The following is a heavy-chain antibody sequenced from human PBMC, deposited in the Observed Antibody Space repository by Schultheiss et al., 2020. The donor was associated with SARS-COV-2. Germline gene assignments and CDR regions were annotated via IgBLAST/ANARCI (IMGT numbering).Heavy chain of an antibody. Sequence: GGSLRLSCAASGFTFRSYAMSWVRQAPGKGLEWVSAISGSGGSTYYADSVKGRFTISRDNAKNSLYLQMNSLRDEDTAVYYCARERMYDGGNLDYWGQGTLVTVSS. V-gene: IGHV3-23*01. CDR3: ARERMYDGGNLDY. CDR2: ISGSGGST. CDR1: GFTFRSYA. D-gene: IGHD4-23*01. J-gene: IGHJ4*02.